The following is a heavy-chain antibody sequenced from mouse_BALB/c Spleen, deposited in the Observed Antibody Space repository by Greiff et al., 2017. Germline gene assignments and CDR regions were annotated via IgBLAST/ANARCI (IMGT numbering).Heavy chain of an antibody. CDR1: GFTFSSYT. D-gene: IGHD2-2*01. V-gene: IGHV5-12-2*01. J-gene: IGHJ4*01. CDR2: ISNGGGST. CDR3: ARGYPHYYAMDY. Sequence: EVHLVESGGGLVQPGGSLKLSCAASGFTFSSYTMSWVRQTPEKRLEWVAYISNGGGSTYYPDTVKGRFTISRDNAKNTLYLQMSSLKSEDTAMYYCARGYPHYYAMDYWGQGTSVTVSS.